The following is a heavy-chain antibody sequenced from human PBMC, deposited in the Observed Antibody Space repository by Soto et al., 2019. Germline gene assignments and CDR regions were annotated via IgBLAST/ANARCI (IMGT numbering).Heavy chain of an antibody. D-gene: IGHD5-18*01. CDR2: IYYSGST. CDR1: VCPISSGDYY. CDR3: ARKSGYSYGNSDY. V-gene: IGHV4-30-4*01. Sequence: SETLSLTCSVSVCPISSGDYYWSWIRQPPGKGLEWIGYIYYSGSTYYNPSLKSRVTISVDTSKNQFSLKLSSVTAADTAVYYCARKSGYSYGNSDYWGQGTLVTVSS. J-gene: IGHJ4*02.